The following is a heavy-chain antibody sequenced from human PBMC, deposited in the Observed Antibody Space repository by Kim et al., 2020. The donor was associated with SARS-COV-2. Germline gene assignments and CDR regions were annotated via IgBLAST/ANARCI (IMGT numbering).Heavy chain of an antibody. CDR2: ISVTGST. CDR3: ARGSCPNGFCLGVSPFDL. D-gene: IGHD3-16*01. CDR1: GDSISRNY. Sequence: SETLSLTCTVSGDSISRNYWSWIRQPAGRGLEWIGRISVTGSTNYNHSLESRVTISRDTSKNQFSLDLRSVTAADTAMYFCARGSCPNGFCLGVSPFDLWGHGTMVTVSS. V-gene: IGHV4-4*07. J-gene: IGHJ3*01.